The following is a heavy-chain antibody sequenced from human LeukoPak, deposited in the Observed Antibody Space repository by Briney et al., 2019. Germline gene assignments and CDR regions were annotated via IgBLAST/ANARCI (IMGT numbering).Heavy chain of an antibody. CDR3: ARDSYSGSYYGYFQH. D-gene: IGHD1-26*01. Sequence: GGSLRLSCAASGFTFSSYAMHWVRQAPGKGLEYVSAISSNGGSTYYANSVKGRFTISRDNSKNTPYLQMGSLRAEDMAVYYCARDSYSGSYYGYFQHWGQGTLVTVSS. CDR2: ISSNGGST. V-gene: IGHV3-64*01. CDR1: GFTFSSYA. J-gene: IGHJ1*01.